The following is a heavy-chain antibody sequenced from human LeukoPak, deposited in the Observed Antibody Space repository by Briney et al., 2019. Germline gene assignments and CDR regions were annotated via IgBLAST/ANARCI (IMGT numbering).Heavy chain of an antibody. CDR3: AIGTSSGYSPNYWYFDL. V-gene: IGHV1-46*03. D-gene: IGHD3-22*01. CDR2: INPSGGST. Sequence: ASVKVSCKVSGYTLTELSMHWVRQAPGQGLEWMGIINPSGGSTSYAQKFQGRVTMTRDTSTSTVYMELSSLRSEDTAVYYCAIGTSSGYSPNYWYFDLWGRGTLVTVSS. J-gene: IGHJ2*01. CDR1: GYTLTELS.